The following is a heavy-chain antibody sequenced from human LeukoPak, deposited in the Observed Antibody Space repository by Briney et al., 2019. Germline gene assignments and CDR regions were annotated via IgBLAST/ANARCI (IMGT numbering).Heavy chain of an antibody. CDR3: ARDRTWPWPAPLLRDHYYYYYGMDV. J-gene: IGHJ6*02. CDR1: GGTFSSYA. V-gene: IGHV1-69*04. CDR2: IIPILGIA. D-gene: IGHD3-22*01. Sequence: SVKVSCKASGGTFSSYAISWVRQAPGQGLEWMGRIIPILGIANYAQKFQGRVTITADKSTSTAYMELSSLRSEDTAVYYCARDRTWPWPAPLLRDHYYYYYGMDVWGQGTTVTVSS.